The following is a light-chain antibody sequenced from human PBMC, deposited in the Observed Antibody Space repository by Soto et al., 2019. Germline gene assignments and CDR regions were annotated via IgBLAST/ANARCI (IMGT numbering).Light chain of an antibody. V-gene: IGKV3-20*01. J-gene: IGKJ1*01. Sequence: ILITHSPATLAVSPGETVTFSCGANRSVSTRLAWYQHKPGQATRLLISGASDRATDIPDRFSGSGSGTDFTLTIKRLEPEDFAVYYCQQYGNSPRTFGQGTKVDIK. CDR3: QQYGNSPRT. CDR2: GAS. CDR1: RSVSTR.